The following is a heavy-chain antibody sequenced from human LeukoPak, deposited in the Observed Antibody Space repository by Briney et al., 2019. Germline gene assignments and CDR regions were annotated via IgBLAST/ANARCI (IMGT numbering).Heavy chain of an antibody. CDR1: GYTFTSFG. Sequence: GTSVKVSCKASGYTFTSFGVSWVRQAPGQGLEWMGWISGYNGDTNFAQKFQGRVTMTTDTSTSTAYMELRSLRSDDTAIYYCARDPMITLGGLIDTTLGGALDIWGQGTMATVS. V-gene: IGHV1-18*04. CDR3: ARDPMITLGGLIDTTLGGALDI. CDR2: ISGYNGDT. J-gene: IGHJ3*02. D-gene: IGHD3-16*02.